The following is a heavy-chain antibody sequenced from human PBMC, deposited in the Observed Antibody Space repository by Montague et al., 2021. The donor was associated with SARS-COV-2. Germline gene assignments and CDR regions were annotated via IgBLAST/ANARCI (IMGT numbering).Heavy chain of an antibody. D-gene: IGHD3-16*02. CDR3: ARSTMITFGGVNVPFDY. CDR1: GFSLSTSGMC. J-gene: IGHJ4*02. CDR2: IDWDDDK. Sequence: PALVKPTQTLTLTCTFSGFSLSTSGMCVSWIRQPPGKALEWLARIDWDDDKYYSTSLKTRLTISKDTSKNQVVLTMTNIDPVDTATYYCARSTMITFGGVNVPFDYWGQGTLVTVSS. V-gene: IGHV2-70*11.